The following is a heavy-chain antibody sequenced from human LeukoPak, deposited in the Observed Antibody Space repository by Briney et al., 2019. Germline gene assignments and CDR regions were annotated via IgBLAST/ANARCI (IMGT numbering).Heavy chain of an antibody. CDR1: GLTFSSYG. CDR3: AKEGRALFDY. J-gene: IGHJ4*02. D-gene: IGHD3-10*01. Sequence: GGSLRLSCAASGLTFSSYGMHWVRQAPGKGLEWVAVISYDGSNKYYADSVKGRFTISRDNSKNTLYLQMNSLRAEDTAVYYCAKEGRALFDYWGQGTLVTVSS. CDR2: ISYDGSNK. V-gene: IGHV3-30*18.